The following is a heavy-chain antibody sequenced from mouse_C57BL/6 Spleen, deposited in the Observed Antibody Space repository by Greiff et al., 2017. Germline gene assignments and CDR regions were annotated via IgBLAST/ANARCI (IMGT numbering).Heavy chain of an antibody. D-gene: IGHD2-3*01. CDR3: TRGEYDGYPWFAY. J-gene: IGHJ3*01. V-gene: IGHV1-5*01. CDR2: IYPGNSDT. CDR1: GYTFTSYW. Sequence: VQLQQSGTVLARPGASVKMSCKTSGYTFTSYWMHWVKQRPGQGLEWIGAIYPGNSDTSYNQKFKGKAKLTAVTSASTAYMELSSLTNEDSAVYYCTRGEYDGYPWFAYWGQGTLVTVSA.